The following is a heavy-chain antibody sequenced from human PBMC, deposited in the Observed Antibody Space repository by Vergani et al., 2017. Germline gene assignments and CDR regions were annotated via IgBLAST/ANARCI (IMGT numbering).Heavy chain of an antibody. Sequence: EVQLIQSGAEVKKPGTTVKISCKTSGYTFTDYYIYWVQQAPGKGLEWMGRVDPEDGEAIYAEKFQGRLTISADTSMETAYLELSSLRSEDTAVYYCATWPYKYCSGWPPRDYWGQGTLVTVSP. CDR1: GYTFTDYY. J-gene: IGHJ4*02. CDR3: ATWPYKYCSGWPPRDY. D-gene: IGHD3-10*01. CDR2: VDPEDGEA. V-gene: IGHV1-69-2*01.